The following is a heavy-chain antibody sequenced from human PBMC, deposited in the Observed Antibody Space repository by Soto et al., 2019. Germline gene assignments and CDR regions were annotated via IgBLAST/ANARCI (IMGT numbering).Heavy chain of an antibody. Sequence: ASVKVSCKASGYTFTSYAMHWVRQAPGQRLEWMGWINAGNGNTKYSQKFQGRVTITRDTSASTAYMELSSLRSEDTAVYYCARGPTWLRYYHYGMDVWGQGTTVTVSS. CDR3: ARGPTWLRYYHYGMDV. J-gene: IGHJ6*02. D-gene: IGHD5-18*01. V-gene: IGHV1-3*01. CDR2: INAGNGNT. CDR1: GYTFTSYA.